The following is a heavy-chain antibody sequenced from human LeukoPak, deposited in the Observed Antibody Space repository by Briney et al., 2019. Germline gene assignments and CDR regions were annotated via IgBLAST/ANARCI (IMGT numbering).Heavy chain of an antibody. Sequence: GGSLRLSCAASGFTFSSYGMHWVRQAPGKGLEWVAVISYDGSNKYYADSVKGRFTISRDNSKNTLYLQMNSLRAEDTAVYYCAKDNRRYYYDSSNGFDYWGQGTLVTVSS. CDR3: AKDNRRYYYDSSNGFDY. CDR1: GFTFSSYG. J-gene: IGHJ4*02. V-gene: IGHV3-30*18. D-gene: IGHD3-22*01. CDR2: ISYDGSNK.